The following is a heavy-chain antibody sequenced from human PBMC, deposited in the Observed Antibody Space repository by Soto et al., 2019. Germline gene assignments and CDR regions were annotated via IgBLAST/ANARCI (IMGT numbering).Heavy chain of an antibody. Sequence: PGGSLRLSCAASGFTFSRHGTHWVRQAPGKGLEWVAVISDDGRKINYADSVKGRFAISRDNSKNTLYLQMNSLKVEDTAVYYCARDSRQWALDYWGQGTLVTV. CDR2: ISDDGRKI. CDR3: ARDSRQWALDY. D-gene: IGHD2-8*01. CDR1: GFTFSRHG. J-gene: IGHJ4*02. V-gene: IGHV3-30*03.